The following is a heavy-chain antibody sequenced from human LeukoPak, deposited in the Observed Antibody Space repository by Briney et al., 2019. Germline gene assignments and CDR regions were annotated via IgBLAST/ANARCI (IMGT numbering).Heavy chain of an antibody. D-gene: IGHD4-17*01. CDR1: GFAFSSYW. J-gene: IGHJ4*02. Sequence: GGSLRLSCAASGFAFSSYWMHWVRQAPGKGLVWVSRINSDGSSTSYADSVKGRFTISRDNAKNTLYLQMNSLRAEDTAVYYCAKPVTTVTPGFFDYWGQGTLVTVSS. CDR2: INSDGSST. CDR3: AKPVTTVTPGFFDY. V-gene: IGHV3-74*01.